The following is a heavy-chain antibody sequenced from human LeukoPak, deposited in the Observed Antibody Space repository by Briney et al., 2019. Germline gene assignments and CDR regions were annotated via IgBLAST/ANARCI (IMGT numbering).Heavy chain of an antibody. D-gene: IGHD4-11*01. CDR1: GITVSDNY. J-gene: IGHJ4*02. CDR2: IYSGGTT. V-gene: IGHV3-66*01. CDR3: ARDPPAVTTNTYG. Sequence: GGSLRLSCAASGITVSDNYMNWVRQAPGKGLEWISLIYSGGTTSYADSVKGRFTISRDDSKNTLHLQMNNLRADDTAVYYCARDPPAVTTNTYGWGQGTLVTVSS.